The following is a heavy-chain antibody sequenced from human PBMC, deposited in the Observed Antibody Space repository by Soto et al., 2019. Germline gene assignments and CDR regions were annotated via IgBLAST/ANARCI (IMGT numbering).Heavy chain of an antibody. D-gene: IGHD6-13*01. Sequence: EVQLVESGGGLVQPGGSLRLSCAASGFTFSSQWMHWVRQAPGKGLVWVSRINGDGSTTSYADSVKGRFTISRDNAKNTVYLQMNSLRAEDTAVYYCGSPDSGSWYCLDFWGQGNLVAFSS. CDR2: INGDGSTT. CDR1: GFTFSSQW. V-gene: IGHV3-74*01. CDR3: GSPDSGSWYCLDF. J-gene: IGHJ4*02.